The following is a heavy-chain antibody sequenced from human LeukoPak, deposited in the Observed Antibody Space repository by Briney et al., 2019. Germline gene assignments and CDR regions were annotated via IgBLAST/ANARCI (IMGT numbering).Heavy chain of an antibody. D-gene: IGHD5-12*01. Sequence: ASVKVSCKASGYTFSDYYLHWVRQAPGHGLEWMGWINPHSGGTHYAQKFQGRVTMTRDTSISTAYMELSSLRSDDTAVYFCAREIVATIGGAFDIWGQGTMVTVPS. CDR1: GYTFSDYY. CDR2: INPHSGGT. V-gene: IGHV1-2*02. CDR3: AREIVATIGGAFDI. J-gene: IGHJ3*02.